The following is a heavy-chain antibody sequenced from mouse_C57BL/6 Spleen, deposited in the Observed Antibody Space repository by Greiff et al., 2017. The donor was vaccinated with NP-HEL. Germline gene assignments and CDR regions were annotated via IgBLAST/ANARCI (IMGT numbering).Heavy chain of an antibody. Sequence: EVQRVESGGGLVKPGGSLKLSCAASGFTFSSYAMSWVRQTPEKRLEWVATISDGGSYTYYPDNVKGRFTISRDNAKNNLYLQMSHLKSEDTAMYYCARDRSYGSVFDYWGQGTTLTVSS. CDR1: GFTFSSYA. V-gene: IGHV5-4*01. CDR2: ISDGGSYT. D-gene: IGHD1-1*01. J-gene: IGHJ2*01. CDR3: ARDRSYGSVFDY.